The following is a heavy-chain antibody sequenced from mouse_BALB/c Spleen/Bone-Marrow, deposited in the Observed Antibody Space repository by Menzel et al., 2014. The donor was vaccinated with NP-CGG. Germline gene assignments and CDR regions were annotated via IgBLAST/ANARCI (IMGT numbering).Heavy chain of an antibody. D-gene: IGHD2-3*01. J-gene: IGHJ3*01. V-gene: IGHV4-1*02. CDR2: INPESNTI. Sequence: EVMLVESGGGLVQPGGSLKLSCAASGFDFSRYWMSWVRQAPGKGLQWIGEINPESNTINYSPSLKDKFIISRDNAXXTLYLQMSKVKSEEAALYCCARLGYYGWFAYWGQGTLVTVSA. CDR3: ARLGYYGWFAY. CDR1: GFDFSRYW.